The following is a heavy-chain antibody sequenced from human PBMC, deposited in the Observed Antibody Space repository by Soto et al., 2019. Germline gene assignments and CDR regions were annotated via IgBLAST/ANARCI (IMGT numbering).Heavy chain of an antibody. CDR1: GGSISSYF. V-gene: IGHV4-59*01. CDR2: IYYSGST. CDR3: ARAGTAMIALDY. Sequence: SETLSLTCSVSGGSISSYFWSWIRQPPGKGLEWIGYIYYSGSTNYNPSLKSRVTISVDTSKNQFSLKLSSVTAADTAVYYCARAGTAMIALDYWGQGTLVTVSS. D-gene: IGHD5-18*01. J-gene: IGHJ4*02.